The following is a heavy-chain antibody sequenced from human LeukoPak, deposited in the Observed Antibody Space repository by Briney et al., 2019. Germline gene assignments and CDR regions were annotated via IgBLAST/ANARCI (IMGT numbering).Heavy chain of an antibody. J-gene: IGHJ4*02. D-gene: IGHD1-26*01. CDR1: GFTFSSHG. CDR2: ISYDGSVK. CDR3: AREVGSFDY. Sequence: GGSLRLSCGASGFTFSSHGMHWVRQAPGKGLEWVAVISYDGSVKYYGDSVKGRFSISRDNSKNTLYLQMNSLRAEDTALYYCAREVGSFDYWGQGTLVTVSS. V-gene: IGHV3-30*03.